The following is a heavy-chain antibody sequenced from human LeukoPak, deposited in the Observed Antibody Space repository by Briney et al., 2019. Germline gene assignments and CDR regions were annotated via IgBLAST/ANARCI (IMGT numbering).Heavy chain of an antibody. J-gene: IGHJ3*02. CDR1: GYGSTTYW. CDR3: ASGMTSDVSGSYYNTYDASDM. CDR2: IYYSDAST. V-gene: IGHV5-51*01. D-gene: IGHD3-10*01. Sequence: GQSLKISCKASGYGSTTYWIGWVRQMPAGGREWMGMIYYSDASTRYSPSFIGQITISADKSITTAYLQWGGLQASDTAIYYCASGMTSDVSGSYYNTYDASDMWGQGTMVTVSS.